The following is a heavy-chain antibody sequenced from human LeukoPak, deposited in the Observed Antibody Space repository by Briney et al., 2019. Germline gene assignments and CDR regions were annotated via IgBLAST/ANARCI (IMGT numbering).Heavy chain of an antibody. CDR2: IYPGDSDT. D-gene: IGHD1-1*01. Sequence: GESLKISCKGSGYSFTNYWIAWVRQMPGKGLEWMGIIYPGDSDTRYSPSFQGQVTISADKSISTAYLRWSSLKASDTAVYYCARGRALIWSDTTAVRSFDMWGQGTMVTVSS. V-gene: IGHV5-51*01. CDR3: ARGRALIWSDTTAVRSFDM. J-gene: IGHJ3*02. CDR1: GYSFTNYW.